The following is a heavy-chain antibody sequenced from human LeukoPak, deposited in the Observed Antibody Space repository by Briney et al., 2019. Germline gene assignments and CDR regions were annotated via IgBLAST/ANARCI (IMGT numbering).Heavy chain of an antibody. CDR3: ARTNYYYDSSAYFPSMDV. D-gene: IGHD3-22*01. CDR2: TYYRSKWSN. J-gene: IGHJ6*02. CDR1: GDSVSSNSAA. V-gene: IGHV6-1*01. Sequence: SQTLSLTCAISGDSVSSNSAAWNWIRQPPSRGLEWLGRTYYRSKWSNDYAVSVKSRITINPDTSKNQFSLQLNSVTPEDTAVYYCARTNYYYDSSAYFPSMDVWGQGTTVTVSS.